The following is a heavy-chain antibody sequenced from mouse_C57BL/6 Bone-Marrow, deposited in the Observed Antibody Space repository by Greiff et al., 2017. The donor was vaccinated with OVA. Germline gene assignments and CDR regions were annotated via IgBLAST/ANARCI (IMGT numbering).Heavy chain of an antibody. CDR1: GYTFTSYW. V-gene: IGHV1-59*01. Sequence: QVQLQQPGAELVRPGTSVKLSCKASGYTFTSYWMHWVKQRPGQGLEWIGVIDPSDSYTNYNQKFKGKATLTVDKSSSTAYMQLSSLTSEDSAVYYCAIYYSNYVAMDYWGQGTSVTVSS. CDR2: IDPSDSYT. J-gene: IGHJ4*01. CDR3: AIYYSNYVAMDY. D-gene: IGHD2-5*01.